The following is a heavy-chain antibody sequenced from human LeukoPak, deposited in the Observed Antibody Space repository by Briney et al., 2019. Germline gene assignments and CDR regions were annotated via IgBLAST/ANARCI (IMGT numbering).Heavy chain of an antibody. V-gene: IGHV1-46*01. D-gene: IGHD1-26*01. J-gene: IGHJ5*02. Sequence: GASVKVSCKASGYTFTSYYMHWVRQAPGQGLEWMGIINPSGGSTSYAQKFQGRVTMTRDTSTSTVYMELSSLRSEDTAVYYCARGGILGATKYWFDPWGQGTLVTVSS. CDR2: INPSGGST. CDR1: GYTFTSYY. CDR3: ARGGILGATKYWFDP.